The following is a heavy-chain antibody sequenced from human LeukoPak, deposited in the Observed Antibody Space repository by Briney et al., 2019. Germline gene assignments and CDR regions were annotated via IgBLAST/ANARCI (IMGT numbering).Heavy chain of an antibody. V-gene: IGHV3-7*01. Sequence: GGSLRLSCAASGFTFSSYWMTWVRQAPGKGLEWVANIKLDGSEKYYVDSVKGLFTISRDNAKSSLFLQMNSLRAEDTAVYYCARAPIGRAYSFDIWGQGTVVTVSS. CDR1: GFTFSSYW. CDR3: ARAPIGRAYSFDI. D-gene: IGHD1-26*01. CDR2: IKLDGSEK. J-gene: IGHJ3*02.